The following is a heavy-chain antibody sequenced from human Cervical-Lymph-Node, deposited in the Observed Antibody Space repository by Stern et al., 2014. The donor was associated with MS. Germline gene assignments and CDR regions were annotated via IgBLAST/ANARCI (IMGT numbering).Heavy chain of an antibody. J-gene: IGHJ4*02. D-gene: IGHD2-8*01. CDR1: GYTFTSYG. CDR2: ISADSGAT. CDR3: ARDKMHAFDY. V-gene: IGHV1-18*01. Sequence: QVQLVQSGTEVKQPGASLIVSCKASGYTFTSYGISWVRQAPGQGLEWVGWISADSGATKYVQNLRDRITLTRDTSTGTAYMELRTLRYEDTAVYYCARDKMHAFDYWGQGTLVSVSS.